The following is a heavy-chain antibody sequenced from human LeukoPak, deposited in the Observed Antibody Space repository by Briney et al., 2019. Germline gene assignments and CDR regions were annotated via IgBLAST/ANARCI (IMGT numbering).Heavy chain of an antibody. D-gene: IGHD6-19*01. Sequence: GASVKVSCKASGYTFTGYYMHWVRQAPGQGLEWMGWINPNSGGTSYAQKFQGRVTMTRDTSISTAYMELSRLRSDDTAVYYCARGSRIAVAVDAFDIWGQGTMVTVSS. CDR1: GYTFTGYY. CDR3: ARGSRIAVAVDAFDI. J-gene: IGHJ3*02. CDR2: INPNSGGT. V-gene: IGHV1-2*02.